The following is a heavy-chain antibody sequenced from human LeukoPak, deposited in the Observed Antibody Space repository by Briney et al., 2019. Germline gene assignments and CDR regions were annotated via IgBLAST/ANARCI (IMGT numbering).Heavy chain of an antibody. CDR3: VRGGGYSYGPGDY. V-gene: IGHV3-74*01. J-gene: IGHJ4*02. CDR1: GFSFSSYW. D-gene: IGHD5-18*01. Sequence: GGPLRLSCAASGFSFSSYWMYWVRQAPGKGLVWVSRINSDGSSTTYADSVKGRFTISRENAKNTLYLQMSTLRAEDTAVYYCVRGGGYSYGPGDYWGQGTLVTVSS. CDR2: INSDGSST.